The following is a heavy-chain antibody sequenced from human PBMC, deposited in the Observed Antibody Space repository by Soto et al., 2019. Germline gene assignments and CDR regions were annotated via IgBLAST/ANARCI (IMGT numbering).Heavy chain of an antibody. V-gene: IGHV3-23*01. J-gene: IGHJ6*02. D-gene: IGHD5-12*01. CDR3: AKSGGFSGYDWRGYYYYGMDV. Sequence: EVQLLESGGGLTQLGGSLRLSCAASGFSFSSYAMSWVRQAPGKGLEWVSGIRDSGGNTYYADSVKGRFTISRDNSKNTLYLQMNSLRAEDTAVYYCAKSGGFSGYDWRGYYYYGMDVWGQGTTATVSS. CDR1: GFSFSSYA. CDR2: IRDSGGNT.